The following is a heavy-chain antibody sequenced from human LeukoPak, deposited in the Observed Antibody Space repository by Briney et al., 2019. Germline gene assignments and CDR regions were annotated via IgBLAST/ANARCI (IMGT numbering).Heavy chain of an antibody. CDR2: IYYSGST. CDR3: ARVASGYDVFDI. D-gene: IGHD3-3*01. CDR1: GGXASSGSYY. J-gene: IGHJ3*02. Sequence: SETLSLTCTVSGGXASSGSYYWSWIRQPPGKGLEWFGYIYYSGSTNYNPSLKSRVTISVDTSKNQFSLKLSSVTAADTAVFYCARVASGYDVFDIWGQGTMVTVSS. V-gene: IGHV4-61*01.